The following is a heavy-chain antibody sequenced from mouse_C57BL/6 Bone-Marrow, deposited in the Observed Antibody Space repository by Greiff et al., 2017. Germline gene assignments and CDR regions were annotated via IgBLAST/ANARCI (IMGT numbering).Heavy chain of an antibody. D-gene: IGHD4-1*01. V-gene: IGHV1-55*01. CDR2: IYPTSGRT. J-gene: IGHJ2*01. CDR1: GYTFTSYW. CDR3: ARSGPLGRSFDY. Sequence: VQLQQPGAELVKPGASVKMSCKASGYTFTSYWITWVKQRPGQGLEWIGDIYPTSGRTNYKEKFKSKAILTVDNSTNTAYMQLSSLTSEDSAVFYCARSGPLGRSFDYWGQGTTLTVSS.